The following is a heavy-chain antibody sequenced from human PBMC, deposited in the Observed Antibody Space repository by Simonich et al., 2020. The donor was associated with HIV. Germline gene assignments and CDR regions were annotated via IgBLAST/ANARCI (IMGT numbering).Heavy chain of an antibody. CDR1: GFTFDDYA. D-gene: IGHD6-13*01. J-gene: IGHJ4*02. Sequence: EVQLVESGGGLVQPGRSLRLSCAASGFTFDDYAMHWVRQAPGNGLEGVSGISWNSGSIGYADSVKGRFTISRDNAKNSLYLQMNSLRAEDTALYYCAKDRAAAGSNYFDYWGQGTLVTVSS. V-gene: IGHV3-9*01. CDR2: ISWNSGSI. CDR3: AKDRAAAGSNYFDY.